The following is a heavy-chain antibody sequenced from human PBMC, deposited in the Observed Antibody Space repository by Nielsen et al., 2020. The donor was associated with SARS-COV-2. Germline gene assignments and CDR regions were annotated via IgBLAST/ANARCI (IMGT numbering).Heavy chain of an antibody. V-gene: IGHV3-30-3*01. CDR2: ISYDGSNK. D-gene: IGHD6-19*01. J-gene: IGHJ4*02. CDR1: GFTFSSYA. CDR3: ARAGYSSGWEYFDY. Sequence: GESLKISCAASGFTFSSYAMHWVRQAPGKGLEWVAVISYDGSNKYYADSVKGRFTISRDNAKNSLYLQMNSLRAEDTAVYYCARAGYSSGWEYFDYWGQGTLVTVSS.